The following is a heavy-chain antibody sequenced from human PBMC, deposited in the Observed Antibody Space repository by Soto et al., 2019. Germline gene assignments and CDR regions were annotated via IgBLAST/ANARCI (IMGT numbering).Heavy chain of an antibody. V-gene: IGHV3-33*01. CDR2: IWYDGSNK. J-gene: IGHJ6*02. CDR3: ARDKGRDYYYGMDV. Sequence: SLRLSCAASGFTFSSYGMHWVRQAPGKGLEWVAVIWYDGSNKYYADSVKGRFTISRDNSKNTLYLQMNSLRAEDTAVYYCARDKGRDYYYGMDVWGQGTTVTVSS. CDR1: GFTFSSYG. D-gene: IGHD3-10*01.